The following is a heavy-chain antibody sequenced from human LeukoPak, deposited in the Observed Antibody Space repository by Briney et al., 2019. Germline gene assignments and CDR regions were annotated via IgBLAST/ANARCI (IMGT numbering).Heavy chain of an antibody. J-gene: IGHJ5*02. CDR1: GFTFNNYD. CDR2: ISYDGSNK. V-gene: IGHV3-30*03. D-gene: IGHD2-15*01. CDR3: AREYCSGGSCYWGLNWFDP. Sequence: GGSLRLSCAASGFTFNNYDIHWVRQAPGKGLEGVALISYDGSNKYYADSVKGRFTISRDNSRNTLYMQMNSLRAEDTAVYYCAREYCSGGSCYWGLNWFDPWGQGTLVTVSS.